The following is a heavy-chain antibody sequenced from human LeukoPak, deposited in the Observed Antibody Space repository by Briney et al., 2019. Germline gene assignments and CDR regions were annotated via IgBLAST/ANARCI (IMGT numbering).Heavy chain of an antibody. CDR1: GFTFSSYW. D-gene: IGHD6-19*01. J-gene: IGHJ4*02. Sequence: GSLRLSCAASGFTFSSYWMHWVRQAPGKRLVWVSRINSDGSTTSYADSVMGRFTISRDNAKNTLYLQMNSLRAEDTAVYYCARVIYSGWEGELSDWGQGTLVTVCS. CDR3: ARVIYSGWEGELSD. V-gene: IGHV3-74*01. CDR2: INSDGSTT.